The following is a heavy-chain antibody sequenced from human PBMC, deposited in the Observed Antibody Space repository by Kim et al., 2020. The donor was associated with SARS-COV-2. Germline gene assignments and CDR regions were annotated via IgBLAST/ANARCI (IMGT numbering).Heavy chain of an antibody. Sequence: YSPSFQGQVTISADKSISTAYRQWSSLKASDTAMYYCARHSSTWYVLVDYWGQGTLVTVSS. D-gene: IGHD6-13*01. CDR3: ARHSSTWYVLVDY. V-gene: IGHV5-51*01. J-gene: IGHJ4*02.